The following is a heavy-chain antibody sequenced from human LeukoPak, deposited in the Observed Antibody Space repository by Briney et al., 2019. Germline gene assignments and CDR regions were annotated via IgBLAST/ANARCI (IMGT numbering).Heavy chain of an antibody. CDR2: IFYLGST. Sequence: SETLSLTCTVSGGSISSGNFYWSWIRQPPGKGLEWIGYIFYLGSTYYNLSLKSRVTMSVDTSKNQFSLIFRSVTAAATAVYYCARKLSDHWFDPRGQGTLVTLPP. V-gene: IGHV4-30-4*01. J-gene: IGHJ5*02. CDR3: ARKLSDHWFDP. D-gene: IGHD3-16*02. CDR1: GGSISSGNFY.